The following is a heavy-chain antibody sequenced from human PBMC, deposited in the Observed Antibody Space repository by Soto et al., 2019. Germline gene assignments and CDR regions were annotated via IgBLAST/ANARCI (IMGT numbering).Heavy chain of an antibody. CDR2: ISDSGGST. V-gene: IGHV3-23*01. CDR3: AKGLGDYYYMEV. CDR1: GFTFSSYT. Sequence: EVQLLESGGGLVQPGGSLRLSCAASGFTFSSYTMSWVRQAPGKGLEWVSAISDSGGSTYYADSVKGRFTISRDNSKHTLFLQVNSLRAEDTDVYYCAKGLGDYYYMEVWGKGTTVTVSS. J-gene: IGHJ6*03.